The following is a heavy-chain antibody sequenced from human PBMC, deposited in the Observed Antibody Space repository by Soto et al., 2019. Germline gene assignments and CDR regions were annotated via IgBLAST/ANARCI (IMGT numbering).Heavy chain of an antibody. Sequence: GGSMRLSCAASGFTFSSYAMSWVRQAPGKGLEWVSAISGSGGSTYYADSVKGRFTISRDNSKNKLYLQMNSLRAEDTAVYYCAKKVGSALRDYYYGMDFWGQGTTVTVYS. CDR3: AKKVGSALRDYYYGMDF. V-gene: IGHV3-23*01. D-gene: IGHD6-25*01. CDR2: ISGSGGST. CDR1: GFTFSSYA. J-gene: IGHJ6*02.